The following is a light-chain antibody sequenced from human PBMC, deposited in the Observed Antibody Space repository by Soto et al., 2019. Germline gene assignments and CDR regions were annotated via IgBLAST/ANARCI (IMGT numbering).Light chain of an antibody. V-gene: IGLV3-21*02. Sequence: SYELTQPPSVSVAPGQTARITCEGTKIGSKSVQWYQQRPGQAPVLVVYDYSDRPSGIPERFSGANSGNTATLTISRVEAGDEADYLCQVWDGSEDQVAFGGGTKVTVL. CDR3: QVWDGSEDQVA. CDR1: KIGSKS. J-gene: IGLJ2*01. CDR2: DYS.